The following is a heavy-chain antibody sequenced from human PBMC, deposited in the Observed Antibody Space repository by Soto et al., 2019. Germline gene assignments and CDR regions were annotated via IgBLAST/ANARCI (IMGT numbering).Heavy chain of an antibody. CDR2: INPNSGGT. V-gene: IGHV1-2*02. J-gene: IGHJ6*02. CDR3: AREGRYCTNGVCSGRHYYGMDV. D-gene: IGHD2-8*01. CDR1: GYTFTGYY. Sequence: GASVKVSCKASGYTFTGYYMHWVRQAPGQGLEWMGWINPNSGGTNYAQKFQGRVTMTRDTSISTAYMELSRLRSDDTAVYYCAREGRYCTNGVCSGRHYYGMDVWGQGATVTVSS.